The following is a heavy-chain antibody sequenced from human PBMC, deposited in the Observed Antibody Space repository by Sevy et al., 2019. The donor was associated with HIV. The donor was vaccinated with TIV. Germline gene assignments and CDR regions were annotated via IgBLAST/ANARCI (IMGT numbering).Heavy chain of an antibody. CDR1: GFTFSDYY. D-gene: IGHD2-15*01. V-gene: IGHV3-21*01. CDR3: ATDGGCSVSSCILYFDS. J-gene: IGHJ4*02. CDR2: ISGRSSYI. Sequence: GGSLRLSCAASGFTFSDYYMNWVRQAPGKGLEWVSSISGRSSYIHYADSVRGGFTISRDNAKNSLYLQMNSLRVDDTAVYFCATDGGCSVSSCILYFDSWGQGALVTVSS.